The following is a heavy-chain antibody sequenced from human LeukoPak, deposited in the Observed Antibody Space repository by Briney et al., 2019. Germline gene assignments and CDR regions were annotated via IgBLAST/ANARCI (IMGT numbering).Heavy chain of an antibody. Sequence: GGSLRLSCAASGFSFSGYGMHWVRQAPGKGLEWVAFIRYDGSNEYYADSVKGRFTISRDKSKNTLSLQMNGLRVEDTAVYYCATRPTPPYYYYYMDVWAKGTTVTVSS. CDR3: ATRPTPPYYYYYMDV. J-gene: IGHJ6*03. D-gene: IGHD4-23*01. CDR2: IRYDGSNE. CDR1: GFSFSGYG. V-gene: IGHV3-30*02.